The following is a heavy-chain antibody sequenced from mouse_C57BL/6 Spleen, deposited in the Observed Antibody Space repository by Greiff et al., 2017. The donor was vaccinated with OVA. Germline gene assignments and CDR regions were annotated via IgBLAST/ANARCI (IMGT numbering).Heavy chain of an antibody. Sequence: EVHLVESGGGLVKPGGSLKLSCAASGFTFSSYAMYWVRQTPEKRMEWVATISDGGSYTNYPDNVKGRFTISRDNAKNNLYLQMSHLKSEDTAMYNCAREERSYYDGSSPLYWYFDVWGTGTTVTVSS. CDR3: AREERSYYDGSSPLYWYFDV. J-gene: IGHJ1*03. CDR1: GFTFSSYA. CDR2: ISDGGSYT. V-gene: IGHV5-4*01. D-gene: IGHD1-1*01.